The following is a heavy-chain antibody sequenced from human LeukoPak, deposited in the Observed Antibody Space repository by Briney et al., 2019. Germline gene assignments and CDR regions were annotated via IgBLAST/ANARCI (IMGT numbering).Heavy chain of an antibody. Sequence: GGSLRLSCAISGFTFSACELTWVRQAPGKGLEWVSYISRSGSTRYYADSVRGRFTVSRDNAKNSLYLQMNSLRAEDTAIYYCARLVWLVRGYYGMDVWGQGTTATVSS. CDR2: ISRSGSTR. CDR1: GFTFSACE. D-gene: IGHD6-19*01. CDR3: ARLVWLVRGYYGMDV. J-gene: IGHJ6*02. V-gene: IGHV3-48*03.